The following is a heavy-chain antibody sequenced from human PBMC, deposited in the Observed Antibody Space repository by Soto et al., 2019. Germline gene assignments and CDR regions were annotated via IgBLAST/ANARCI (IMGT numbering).Heavy chain of an antibody. D-gene: IGHD3-16*01. Sequence: QVQLVQSGVEVKKPGASVKVSCKASGYTFTSYSISWVRQAPGQGLEWMGWISAYNGNTNYAQKLQGRVTMTTNTSTSTAYMELMSLRSDDTALYYCAKAGWGYVWDYWGQGTLVTVSS. CDR1: GYTFTSYS. V-gene: IGHV1-18*01. J-gene: IGHJ4*02. CDR2: ISAYNGNT. CDR3: AKAGWGYVWDY.